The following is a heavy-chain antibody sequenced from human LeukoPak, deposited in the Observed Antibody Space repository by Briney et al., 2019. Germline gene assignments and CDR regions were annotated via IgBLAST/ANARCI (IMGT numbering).Heavy chain of an antibody. CDR2: ISYDGSNK. CDR1: GFTFSSYA. D-gene: IGHD2-15*01. CDR3: AREDVGTHCSGGSCYSSPNFVY. J-gene: IGHJ4*02. V-gene: IGHV3-30*04. Sequence: TGGSLRLSCAASGFTFSSYAMHWVRQAPGKGLEWVAVISYDGSNKYYADSVKGRFTISRDNSKNTLYLQMNSLRAEDTAVYYCAREDVGTHCSGGSCYSSPNFVYWGQGTLVTVSS.